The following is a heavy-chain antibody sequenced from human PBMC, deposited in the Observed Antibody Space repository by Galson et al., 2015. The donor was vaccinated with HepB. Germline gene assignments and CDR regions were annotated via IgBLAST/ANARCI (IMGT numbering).Heavy chain of an antibody. J-gene: IGHJ3*02. CDR2: ISSSGSTI. V-gene: IGHV3-11*01. CDR1: GFTFSDYY. CDR3: ARLYYYDSSGADAFDI. D-gene: IGHD3-22*01. Sequence: SLRLSCAASGFTFSDYYMSWIRQAPGKGLEWVSYISSSGSTIYYADSVKGRFTISRDNAKNSLYLQMNSLRAEDTAVYYCARLYYYDSSGADAFDIWGQGTMVTVSS.